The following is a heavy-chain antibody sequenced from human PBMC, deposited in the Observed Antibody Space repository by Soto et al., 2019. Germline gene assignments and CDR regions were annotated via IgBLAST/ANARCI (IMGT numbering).Heavy chain of an antibody. Sequence: EVQLVESGGGLVKPGGSLRLSCVISGFTFNNAWMNWVRQAPGKGLEWVGRMKNNGATDYAAHVRGRFTISRDDSRDTLYLQMNNLETEDTAVYYCTTDLSPPEGPSYPIDYWGQGTLVTVSS. J-gene: IGHJ4*02. V-gene: IGHV3-15*01. CDR3: TTDLSPPEGPSYPIDY. CDR2: MKNNGAT. CDR1: GFTFNNAW. D-gene: IGHD1-26*01.